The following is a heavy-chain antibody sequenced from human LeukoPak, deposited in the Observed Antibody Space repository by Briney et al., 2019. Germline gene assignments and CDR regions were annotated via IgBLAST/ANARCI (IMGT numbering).Heavy chain of an antibody. CDR1: GGSISSDTYY. CDR2: IYHSGST. D-gene: IGHD2-2*01. J-gene: IGHJ5*02. CDR3: AALDIVVVPAAIDP. V-gene: IGHV4-39*07. Sequence: PSETLSLTCTVSGGSISSDTYYWGWIRQPPGKGLEWIGSIYHSGSTYYNPSLKSRVTISVDTSKNQFSLKLSSVTAADTAVYYCAALDIVVVPAAIDPWGQGTLVTVSS.